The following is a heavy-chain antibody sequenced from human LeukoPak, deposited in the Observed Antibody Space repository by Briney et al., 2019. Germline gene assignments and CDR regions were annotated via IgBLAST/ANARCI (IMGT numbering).Heavy chain of an antibody. CDR1: GFTFSSYS. CDR3: ASVRGPRGPDY. CDR2: ISSSSSYI. D-gene: IGHD2-8*01. Sequence: KPGGSLRLSCAASGFTFSSYSMNWVRQAPGKGREWVSSISSSSSYISYADSVKGRFTISRDNAKNSLYLQMNSLRAEYTAVYYCASVRGPRGPDYWGQGTLVTVSS. J-gene: IGHJ4*02. V-gene: IGHV3-21*01.